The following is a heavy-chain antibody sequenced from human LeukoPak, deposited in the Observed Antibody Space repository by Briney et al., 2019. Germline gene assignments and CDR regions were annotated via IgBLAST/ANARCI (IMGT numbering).Heavy chain of an antibody. D-gene: IGHD6-19*01. V-gene: IGHV3-30*18. Sequence: PGGSLRLSCVASGFAFSDYGMDWVRQAPGKGLEWVAVISPDGSRTYYADSVKGRFTISRDNSENTLYLQMSSLTDEDTAVYFCAKRGDRSGWSYYFDYWGQGTLVTVSS. CDR1: GFAFSDYG. CDR2: ISPDGSRT. J-gene: IGHJ4*02. CDR3: AKRGDRSGWSYYFDY.